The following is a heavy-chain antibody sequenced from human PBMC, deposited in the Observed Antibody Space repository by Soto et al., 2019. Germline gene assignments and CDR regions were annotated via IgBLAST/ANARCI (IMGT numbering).Heavy chain of an antibody. D-gene: IGHD5-12*01. J-gene: IGHJ6*02. Sequence: SETLSLTCIVAGDSVTSGSYYWTWLRQPPGKGLEWIGYISYTGRTKYNPSLQSRGTISVDTSKNDFSLNLSSVTAADTAVYFCAREWPLLPYYVMNVWGHGNAVTVSS. V-gene: IGHV4-61*03. CDR3: AREWPLLPYYVMNV. CDR1: GDSVTSGSYY. CDR2: ISYTGRT.